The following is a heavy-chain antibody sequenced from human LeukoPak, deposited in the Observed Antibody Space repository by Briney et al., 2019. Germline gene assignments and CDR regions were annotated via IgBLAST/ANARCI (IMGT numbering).Heavy chain of an antibody. CDR3: ARPLSIAGAY. D-gene: IGHD6-13*01. J-gene: IGHJ4*02. CDR2: INPKNGAT. CDR1: GYTFTAYW. V-gene: IGHV1-2*02. Sequence: ASVMVSCRASGYTFTAYWMHWVRQAPGQGLEWMGWINPKNGATFYAQKFQGRFTMTTDTSTSTGYMELKMLTSDDSAVYYCARPLSIAGAYWGQGTLVTVFS.